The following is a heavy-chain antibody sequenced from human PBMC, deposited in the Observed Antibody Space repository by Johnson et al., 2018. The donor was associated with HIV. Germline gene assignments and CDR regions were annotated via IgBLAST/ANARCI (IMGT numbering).Heavy chain of an antibody. D-gene: IGHD2-8*02. V-gene: IGHV3-23*04. CDR3: AKDPIVLVVYAISAFDI. Sequence: EVQLVESGGGLVQPGGSLRLSCAASGFTFSSYAMSWVRQAPGKGLEWVSAISGSGGSTYYADSVKGRFTISRGNSKNTLYLQMNSLRAEDTAVYYCAKDPIVLVVYAISAFDIWGQGTMVTVSS. J-gene: IGHJ3*02. CDR1: GFTFSSYA. CDR2: ISGSGGST.